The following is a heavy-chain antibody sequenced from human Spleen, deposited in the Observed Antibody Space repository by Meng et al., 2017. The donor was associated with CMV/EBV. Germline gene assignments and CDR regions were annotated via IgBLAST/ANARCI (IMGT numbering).Heavy chain of an antibody. CDR3: ARSQYYYDSSQPNFDF. CDR1: GGSISSSSYY. J-gene: IGHJ4*01. CDR2: VYSGGTT. D-gene: IGHD3-22*01. V-gene: IGHV4-39*07. Sequence: SETLSLTCTVSGGSISSSSYYWGWIRQTPGRELEWIGNVYSGGTTYYYPSLESRVTISIDTSKNQFSLKLSSVTAADTAVYYCARSQYYYDSSQPNFDFWGHGTLVTVSS.